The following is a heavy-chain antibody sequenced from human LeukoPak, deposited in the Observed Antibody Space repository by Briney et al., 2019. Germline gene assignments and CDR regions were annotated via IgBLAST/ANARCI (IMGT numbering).Heavy chain of an antibody. Sequence: GGSLRLSCAASGFTFITCAMHWVRQAPGKGLEWVAVISYHGNNKDYADSVKGRFTISRDNSKNTLYLEMNSLRAEDTAVYYCAREGPVAGNFDYWGQGTLVTVSS. J-gene: IGHJ4*02. CDR2: ISYHGNNK. CDR3: AREGPVAGNFDY. V-gene: IGHV3-30-3*01. CDR1: GFTFITCA. D-gene: IGHD6-19*01.